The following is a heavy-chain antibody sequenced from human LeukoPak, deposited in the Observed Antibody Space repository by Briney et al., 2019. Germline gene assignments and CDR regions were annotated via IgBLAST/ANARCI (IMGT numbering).Heavy chain of an antibody. D-gene: IGHD3-22*01. J-gene: IGHJ4*02. CDR3: ARAISGYYSGQDY. CDR2: MNPNSGGT. CDR1: GYTFIDYY. Sequence: GASVKVSCKASGYTFIDYYMHWVRQAPGQGLEWMGWMNPNSGGTNYAQKFQGRVTITADESTSTAYMELSSLRSEDTAVYYCARAISGYYSGQDYWGQGTLVTVSS. V-gene: IGHV1-2*02.